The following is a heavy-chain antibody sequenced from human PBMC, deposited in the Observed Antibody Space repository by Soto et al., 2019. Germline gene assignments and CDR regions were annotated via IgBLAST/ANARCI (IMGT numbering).Heavy chain of an antibody. CDR2: IIPIFGTA. D-gene: IGHD4-17*01. V-gene: IGHV1-69*01. CDR3: ARGARSGDYGY. J-gene: IGHJ4*02. CDR1: GGTFSSYA. Sequence: QVQLVQSGAEVKKPGSSVKVACKASGGTFSSYAISWLRQAPGQGLAWRGGIIPIFGTANYAQKFQGRVTITAAESTSTAYMELSSLRSEDTAVYYCARGARSGDYGYWGQGTLVTVSS.